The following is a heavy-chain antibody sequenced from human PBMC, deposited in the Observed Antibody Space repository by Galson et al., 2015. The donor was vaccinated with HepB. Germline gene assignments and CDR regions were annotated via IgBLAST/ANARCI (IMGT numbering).Heavy chain of an antibody. D-gene: IGHD1-26*01. V-gene: IGHV1-24*01. J-gene: IGHJ6*02. Sequence: SVKVSCKVSGYTLTDLSMHWVRQAPGKGLEWMGGFDPEHGETIYAHRFQGRITMTEDTSTETAYMELSSLASEDTAVYFCTKHNSGGISYFQGMDVWGQGTTVTVS. CDR2: FDPEHGET. CDR3: TKHNSGGISYFQGMDV. CDR1: GYTLTDLS.